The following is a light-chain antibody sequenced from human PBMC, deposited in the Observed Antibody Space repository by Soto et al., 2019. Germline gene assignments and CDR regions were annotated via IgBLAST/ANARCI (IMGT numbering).Light chain of an antibody. V-gene: IGKV3-15*01. CDR1: QSVSGN. CDR2: GAS. J-gene: IGKJ4*01. CDR3: QQYDNWPPLS. Sequence: EIVMTQSPGTLSVSPGARATLSCRASQSVSGNLAWYQQKPGQAPRLLIFGASTRATGIPARFSGSGSGTEFTLTISSLQSEDFAVYYCQQYDNWPPLSFGGGTKVEIK.